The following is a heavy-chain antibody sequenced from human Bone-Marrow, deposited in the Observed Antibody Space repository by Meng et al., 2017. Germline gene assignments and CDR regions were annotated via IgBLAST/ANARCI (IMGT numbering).Heavy chain of an antibody. CDR3: ARVIYRPSGHNYFDP. D-gene: IGHD1-26*01. CDR2: IYHSGST. Sequence: VHSQESGPGLVNPSVTLSLTCAVSGGSISSPNWWSWVRQPPGRGLEWIGEIYHSGSTTYNPSLLSRVTISVDKSKNQFSLKLSSVTAADTAIYYCARVIYRPSGHNYFDPWGQGTLVTVSS. CDR1: GGSISSPNW. J-gene: IGHJ5*02. V-gene: IGHV4-4*02.